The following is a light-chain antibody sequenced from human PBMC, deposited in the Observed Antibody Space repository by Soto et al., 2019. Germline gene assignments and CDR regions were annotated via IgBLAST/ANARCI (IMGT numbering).Light chain of an antibody. CDR1: SSDVGAYNY. J-gene: IGLJ3*02. V-gene: IGLV2-8*01. CDR2: EVS. CDR3: TSYAGSNIWV. Sequence: SALTQPPSASGSPGQSVTISCTGTSSDVGAYNYVSWYQQYPGKAPKLMIYEVSKRPSGVPDRFSGSKSGKTASLTVSGLQPADEADYYCTSYAGSNIWVFGGGTKLTVL.